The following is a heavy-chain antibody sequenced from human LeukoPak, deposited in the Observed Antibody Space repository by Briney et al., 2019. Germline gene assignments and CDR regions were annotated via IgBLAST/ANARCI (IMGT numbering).Heavy chain of an antibody. D-gene: IGHD5-12*01. Sequence: ASVKVSCKASRYTFTGYYMHWVRQAPGQGLEWMGWINPNSGGTNYAQKFQGRVTMTRDTSISTAYMELSRLRSDDTAVYYCARARGATWAEYYYYGMDVWGQGTTVTVSS. V-gene: IGHV1-2*02. CDR2: INPNSGGT. CDR3: ARARGATWAEYYYYGMDV. CDR1: RYTFTGYY. J-gene: IGHJ6*02.